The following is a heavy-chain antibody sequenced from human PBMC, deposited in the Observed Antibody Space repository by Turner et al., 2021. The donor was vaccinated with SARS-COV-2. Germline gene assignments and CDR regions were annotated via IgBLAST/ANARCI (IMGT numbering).Heavy chain of an antibody. CDR1: GGSISSGGYY. D-gene: IGHD6-13*01. V-gene: IGHV4-31*03. CDR2: IYNSGNT. J-gene: IGHJ4*02. Sequence: QVQLQESGPGLVKPSQTLSLTCTVSGGSISSGGYYWSWIRQHPGKCLEWIGYIYNSGNTYYTPSLKSRVTISVDSSKNQFSLKLSSVTAADTAVYFCARSSTSSNRFDYWGQGTLVTVSS. CDR3: ARSSTSSNRFDY.